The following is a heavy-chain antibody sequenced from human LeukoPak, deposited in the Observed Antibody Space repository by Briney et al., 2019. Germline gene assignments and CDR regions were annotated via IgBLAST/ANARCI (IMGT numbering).Heavy chain of an antibody. Sequence: GGSLRLSCAASGFTFSSYGMHWVRQAPGKGLEWVAVISYVGSNKYYADSVKGRFTISRDNSKNTLYLQMNSLRAEDTAVYYCARAAGRQSLDAFDIWGQGTMVTVSS. V-gene: IGHV3-30*03. J-gene: IGHJ3*02. CDR3: ARAAGRQSLDAFDI. CDR2: ISYVGSNK. CDR1: GFTFSSYG. D-gene: IGHD3-10*01.